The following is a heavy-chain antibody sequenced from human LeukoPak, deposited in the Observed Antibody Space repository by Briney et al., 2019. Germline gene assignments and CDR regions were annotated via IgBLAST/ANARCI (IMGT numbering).Heavy chain of an antibody. CDR3: ASPRGGYFDY. V-gene: IGHV3-11*06. J-gene: IGHJ4*02. D-gene: IGHD3-10*01. CDR2: ISTSTSYT. Sequence: GGSLRLSCAASGFTFSDYYMSWIRQAPGKGLEWVSFISTSTSYTNYADSVKGRFTISRDNAKNSLYLQMNSLRAEDTAVYYCASPRGGYFDYWGQGTLVTVSS. CDR1: GFTFSDYY.